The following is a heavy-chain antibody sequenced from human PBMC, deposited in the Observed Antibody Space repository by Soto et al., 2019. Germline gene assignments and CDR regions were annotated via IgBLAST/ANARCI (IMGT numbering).Heavy chain of an antibody. J-gene: IGHJ6*02. Sequence: LKISCKGSGYSFTSYWIGWVRQMPGKGLEWMGIIYPGDSDTRYSPSFQGQVTISADKSISTAYLQWSSLKASDTAMYYCARHPPRYYYGSGSYPYYYYGMDVWGQGTTVTVSS. D-gene: IGHD3-10*01. V-gene: IGHV5-51*01. CDR1: GYSFTSYW. CDR2: IYPGDSDT. CDR3: ARHPPRYYYGSGSYPYYYYGMDV.